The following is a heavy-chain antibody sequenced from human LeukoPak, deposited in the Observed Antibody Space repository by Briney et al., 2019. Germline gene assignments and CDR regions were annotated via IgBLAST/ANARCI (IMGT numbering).Heavy chain of an antibody. V-gene: IGHV3-21*01. J-gene: IGHJ4*02. CDR3: ARAKVHYYGSGSYYNLFDY. Sequence: PGGSLRLSCAASGFTFSSYSMNWVRQAPGKGLEWVSSISSSSSYIYYADSVKGRFTISRDNAKNSLYLQMNSLRAEDTAVYYCARAKVHYYGSGSYYNLFDYWGQGTLVTVSS. D-gene: IGHD3-10*01. CDR2: ISSSSSYI. CDR1: GFTFSSYS.